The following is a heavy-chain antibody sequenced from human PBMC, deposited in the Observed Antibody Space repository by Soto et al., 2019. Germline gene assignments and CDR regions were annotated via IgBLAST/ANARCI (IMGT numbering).Heavy chain of an antibody. V-gene: IGHV3-33*01. Sequence: LSCAASVFTVSSYVMHWLLQAPGKGLEWVAVIWYDGSNKHYADPVKGRFTISRDNSKNTLSLQMNSLRAEDTAIYYCARDIDWYSNSSGFDNWGQGTLGTV. CDR3: ARDIDWYSNSSGFDN. CDR1: VFTVSSYV. J-gene: IGHJ4*02. CDR2: IWYDGSNK. D-gene: IGHD1-26*01.